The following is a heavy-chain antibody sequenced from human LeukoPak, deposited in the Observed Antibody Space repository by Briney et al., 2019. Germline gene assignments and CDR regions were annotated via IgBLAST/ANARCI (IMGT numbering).Heavy chain of an antibody. D-gene: IGHD1-26*01. CDR2: INPNSGGT. CDR1: GYTFTGYY. J-gene: IGHJ5*02. V-gene: IGHV1-2*02. Sequence: ASVKVSCKASGYTFTGYYMHWVRPAPGQGLEWMGWINPNSGGTNYAQKFQGRVTMTRDTSISTAYMELSRLRSDDTAVYYCARAPSGSYFKYPWGQGTLVTVSS. CDR3: ARAPSGSYFKYP.